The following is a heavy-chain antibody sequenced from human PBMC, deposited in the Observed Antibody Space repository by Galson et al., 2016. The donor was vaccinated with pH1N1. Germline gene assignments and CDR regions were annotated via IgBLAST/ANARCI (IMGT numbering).Heavy chain of an antibody. D-gene: IGHD4-17*01. J-gene: IGHJ3*02. CDR2: VNPGGSTI. CDR1: GYRFTSYR. Sequence: QSGAEVKKPGESLKISCKASGYRFTSYRIAWVRQVPGKGLEWVGIVNPGGSTIRYSPPFQGQVTISADKSVNIVYLEWGSLKASDTAMYYCARQNDYGDYRGDAFDIWGQGTMVTVSS. V-gene: IGHV5-51*01. CDR3: ARQNDYGDYRGDAFDI.